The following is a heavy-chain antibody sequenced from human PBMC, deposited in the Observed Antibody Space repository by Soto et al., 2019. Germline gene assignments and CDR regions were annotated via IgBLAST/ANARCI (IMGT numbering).Heavy chain of an antibody. Sequence: QVQLVQSGAEVKKPGASVKVSCKASGYTFTSYGISWVRQAPGQGLEWMGWISAYNGNTNYAQKLQGRVTMTTDTSTSTAYMELRSLRSDDTAVYYCARAYYDFWSGYPVNYYYMDVWGKGTTGTVSS. V-gene: IGHV1-18*01. CDR1: GYTFTSYG. J-gene: IGHJ6*03. CDR2: ISAYNGNT. CDR3: ARAYYDFWSGYPVNYYYMDV. D-gene: IGHD3-3*01.